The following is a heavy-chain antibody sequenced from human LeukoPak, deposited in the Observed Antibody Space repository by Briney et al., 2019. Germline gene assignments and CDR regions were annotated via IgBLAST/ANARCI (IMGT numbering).Heavy chain of an antibody. V-gene: IGHV3-30*18. CDR3: AKSPGYSYGYTFDY. CDR2: ISYDGSNK. CDR1: GFTFSSYA. D-gene: IGHD5-18*01. J-gene: IGHJ4*02. Sequence: GRSLRLSCAASGFTFSSYAMHWVRQAPGKGLEWVAVISYDGSNKYYADSVKGRFTISRDNSKNTLYLQMNSLRAEDTAVYYYAKSPGYSYGYTFDYWGQGTLVTVSS.